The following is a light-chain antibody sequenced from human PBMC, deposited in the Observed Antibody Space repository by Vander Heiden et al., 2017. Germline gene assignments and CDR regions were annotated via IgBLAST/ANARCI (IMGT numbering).Light chain of an antibody. Sequence: EIVMTQSPATLSVSPGERATLFCSASQGVGSNLAWYQQKPDQAPRLLVFAASTRATGVPARFSGSGSGAEYSLTISSLQSEDFAIYYCQQDERWPLTFGGGTKVEIK. CDR3: QQDERWPLT. J-gene: IGKJ4*01. CDR1: QGVGSN. CDR2: AAS. V-gene: IGKV3-15*01.